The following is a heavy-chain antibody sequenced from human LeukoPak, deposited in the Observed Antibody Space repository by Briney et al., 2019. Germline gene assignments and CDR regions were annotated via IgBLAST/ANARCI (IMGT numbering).Heavy chain of an antibody. CDR2: IIPIFGTA. D-gene: IGHD3-3*01. CDR1: GGTFSSYA. J-gene: IGHJ6*03. V-gene: IGHV1-69*05. Sequence: SVKVSCKASGGTFSSYAISWVRQAPGQGLEWMGGIIPIFGTANYAQKFQGRVTITTDESTSTAYMELSSLRSEDTAVYYCVGGAYGPTRYYYYMDVWGKGTTVTVSS. CDR3: VGGAYGPTRYYYYMDV.